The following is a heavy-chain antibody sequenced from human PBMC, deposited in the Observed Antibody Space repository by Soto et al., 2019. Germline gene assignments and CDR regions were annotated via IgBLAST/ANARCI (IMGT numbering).Heavy chain of an antibody. CDR3: ARVDYYDSSGYDY. D-gene: IGHD3-22*01. CDR2: INPYSGGT. J-gene: IGHJ4*02. V-gene: IGHV1-2*02. Sequence: ASVKVSCKASGYTFTGYCMHWVRQAPGQGLEWMGWINPYSGGTNYAQKLQGRVTMTTDTSTSTAYMELRSLRSDDTAVYYCARVDYYDSSGYDYWGQGTLVTVSS. CDR1: GYTFTGYC.